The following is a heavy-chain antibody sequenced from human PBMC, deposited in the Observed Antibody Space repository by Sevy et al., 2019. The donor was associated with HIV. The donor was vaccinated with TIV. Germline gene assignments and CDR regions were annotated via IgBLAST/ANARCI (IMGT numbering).Heavy chain of an antibody. J-gene: IGHJ3*02. CDR1: GGSINSDH. Sequence: SETLSLTCTVSGGSINSDHWNWIRQPPGKGLEWMGYVCYTGGTNYNPSLKNRVTISVDRTKNQFSMKLTSVTAADTAVYYCAGRNDFDIWGQGTMVTVSS. CDR2: VCYTGGT. V-gene: IGHV4-59*08. CDR3: AGRNDFDI.